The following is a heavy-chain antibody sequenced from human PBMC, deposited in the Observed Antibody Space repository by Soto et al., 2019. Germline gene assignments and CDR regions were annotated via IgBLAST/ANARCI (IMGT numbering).Heavy chain of an antibody. CDR1: GGSISTYY. V-gene: IGHV4-59*08. J-gene: IGHJ6*03. CDR3: ARRAATRNYYYYFKDV. Sequence: QVHLQESGPGLVKPSETLSLTCSVSGGSISTYYWSWIRQPPGKGLEWIGYISYTGITNYNPSLKSRVTISVDTSKNQFSLRLSSVTAADTAVYYCARRAATRNYYYYFKDVWGKGTTVTVSS. CDR2: ISYTGIT. D-gene: IGHD2-15*01.